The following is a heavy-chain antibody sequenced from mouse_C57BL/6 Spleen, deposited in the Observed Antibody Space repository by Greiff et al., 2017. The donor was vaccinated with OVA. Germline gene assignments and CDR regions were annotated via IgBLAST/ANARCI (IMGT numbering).Heavy chain of an antibody. V-gene: IGHV5-17*01. J-gene: IGHJ4*01. Sequence: EVKLMESGGGLVKPGGSLKLSCAASGFTFSDYGMHWVRQAPEKGLEWVAYISRGSSTIYYADTVKGRFTISRDNSKNTLFLPMTSLRSEDTAMYYCARGGNYYAMDYWGQGTSVTVSS. CDR2: ISRGSSTI. CDR1: GFTFSDYG. CDR3: ARGGNYYAMDY. D-gene: IGHD2-1*01.